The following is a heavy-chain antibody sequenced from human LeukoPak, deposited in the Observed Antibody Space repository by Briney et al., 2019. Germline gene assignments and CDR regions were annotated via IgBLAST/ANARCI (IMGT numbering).Heavy chain of an antibody. Sequence: SVKVSCKASGGTFSSYAISWVRQAPRQGLEWMGGIIPIFGTANYAQKFQGRVTITTDESTSTAYMELSSLRSEDTAVYYCASRLVPSYYAENGGNFDYWGQGTLVTVSS. CDR2: IIPIFGTA. V-gene: IGHV1-69*05. CDR1: GGTFSSYA. D-gene: IGHD2/OR15-2a*01. CDR3: ASRLVPSYYAENGGNFDY. J-gene: IGHJ4*02.